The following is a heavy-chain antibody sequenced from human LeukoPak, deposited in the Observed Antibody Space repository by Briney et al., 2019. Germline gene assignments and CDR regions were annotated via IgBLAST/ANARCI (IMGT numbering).Heavy chain of an antibody. CDR3: ARDVDWNYSFDY. D-gene: IGHD1-7*01. J-gene: IGHJ4*02. Sequence: ASVKVSCKASGYTFTSYYMHWVRQAPGQGLEWMGIINPSGGSTSYAQKFQGRVTMTTDTSTTTVYMELSSLRSEDTAVYYCARDVDWNYSFDYWGQGTLVTVSS. CDR2: INPSGGST. CDR1: GYTFTSYY. V-gene: IGHV1-46*01.